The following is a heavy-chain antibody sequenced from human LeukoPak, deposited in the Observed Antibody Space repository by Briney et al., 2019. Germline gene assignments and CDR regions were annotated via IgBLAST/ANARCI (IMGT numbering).Heavy chain of an antibody. D-gene: IGHD3-16*01. Sequence: GESLQISCKGSGYRFTNHWIGWVRQMPGKGLEWMGIIYPGDSDTRYSPSFQGQVTISADKSISTAYLQWSSLKASDTAMYYCASRQGDGAFDIWGQGTMVTVSS. CDR2: IYPGDSDT. J-gene: IGHJ3*02. CDR3: ASRQGDGAFDI. CDR1: GYRFTNHW. V-gene: IGHV5-51*01.